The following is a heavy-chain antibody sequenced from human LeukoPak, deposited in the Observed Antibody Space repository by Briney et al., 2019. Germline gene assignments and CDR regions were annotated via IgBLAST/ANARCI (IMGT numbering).Heavy chain of an antibody. J-gene: IGHJ4*02. D-gene: IGHD3/OR15-3a*01. Sequence: SETLSLTCTVSGGSISGSSYYWSWIRQSPGQGLEWIGNIYYRGDINYNPSLKSRVIISIDTSKNQFSLKVTSLTAADTAVYYCATNKDWAEADWGQGTLVIVSS. V-gene: IGHV4-61*01. CDR2: IYYRGDI. CDR3: ATNKDWAEAD. CDR1: GGSISGSSYY.